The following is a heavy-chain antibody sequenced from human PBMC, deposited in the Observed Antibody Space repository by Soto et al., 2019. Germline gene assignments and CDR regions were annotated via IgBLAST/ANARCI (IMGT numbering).Heavy chain of an antibody. CDR1: GASISSNSFH. J-gene: IGHJ4*02. CDR2: IYYDGST. CDR3: ARRVGATPPRD. D-gene: IGHD1-26*01. V-gene: IGHV4-39*01. Sequence: QLQLQESGPGLVKPSETLSLTCTVSGASISSNSFHWGWIRQPPGKGMEWIGTIYYDGSTYYNPSLKSRVTISADPSKNQFSLKLTSVTAADTAVYHCARRVGATPPRDWGQGTLVTVSS.